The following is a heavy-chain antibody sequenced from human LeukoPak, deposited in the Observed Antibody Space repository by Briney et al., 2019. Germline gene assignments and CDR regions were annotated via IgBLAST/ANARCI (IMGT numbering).Heavy chain of an antibody. J-gene: IGHJ4*02. CDR1: GFIFTSYG. CDR3: AKGSSSHQYSFDY. CDR2: TRYDKSNI. Sequence: PGGSLRLSCAASGFIFTSYGMHWVRQAPGKGLEWVALTRYDKSNIHYADSVKGRFTISRDNSKNTLYLQMNSLRAEDTAVYYCAKGSSSHQYSFDYWGQGTLVTVSS. V-gene: IGHV3-30*02. D-gene: IGHD6-13*01.